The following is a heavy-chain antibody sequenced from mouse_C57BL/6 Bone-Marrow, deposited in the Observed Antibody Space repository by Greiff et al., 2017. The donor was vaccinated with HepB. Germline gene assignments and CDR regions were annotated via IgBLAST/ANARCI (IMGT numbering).Heavy chain of an antibody. CDR1: GYSFTSYY. CDR3: ASPYGNYEGWYFDV. CDR2: IYPGSGNT. D-gene: IGHD2-1*01. V-gene: IGHV1-66*01. J-gene: IGHJ1*03. Sequence: QVQLQQSGPELVKPGASVKISCKASGYSFTSYYIHWVKQRPGQGLEWIGSIYPGSGNTKYNEKFKGKATLTADTSSSTAYMQLSSLTSEDSAVYYCASPYGNYEGWYFDVWGTGTTVTVSS.